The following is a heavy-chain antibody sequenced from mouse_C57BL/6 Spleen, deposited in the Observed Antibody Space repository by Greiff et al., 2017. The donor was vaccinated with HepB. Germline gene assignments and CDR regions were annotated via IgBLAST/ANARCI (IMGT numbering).Heavy chain of an antibody. CDR3: ARSGYDYSYAMDY. J-gene: IGHJ4*01. D-gene: IGHD2-4*01. CDR1: GYTFTSYW. CDR2: IDPSDSET. V-gene: IGHV1-52*01. Sequence: VQLQQSGAELVRPGSSVKLSCKASGYTFTSYWMHWVKQRPIQGLEWIGNIDPSDSETHYNQKFKDKATLTVDKSSSTAYMQLSSLTSEDSAVYYCARSGYDYSYAMDYWGQGTSVTVSS.